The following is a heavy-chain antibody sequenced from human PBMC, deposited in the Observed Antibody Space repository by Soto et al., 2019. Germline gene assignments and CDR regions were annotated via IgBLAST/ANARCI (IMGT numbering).Heavy chain of an antibody. CDR2: ISYDGSNK. V-gene: IGHV3-30-3*01. Sequence: GGSLRLSCAASGFTFSSYAMHWVRQAPGKGLEWVAVISYDGSNKYYADSVKGQFTISRDNSKNTLYLQMNSLRAEDTAVYYCARGLGSGSYFGDYYYGMDVWGQGTTVTVSS. CDR3: ARGLGSGSYFGDYYYGMDV. J-gene: IGHJ6*02. D-gene: IGHD3-10*01. CDR1: GFTFSSYA.